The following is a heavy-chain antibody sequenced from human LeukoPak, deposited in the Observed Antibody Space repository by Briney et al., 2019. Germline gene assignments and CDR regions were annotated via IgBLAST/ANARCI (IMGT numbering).Heavy chain of an antibody. D-gene: IGHD3-22*01. V-gene: IGHV4-34*01. CDR3: ARSGYSGYDWFYYYDSSGYPTRYYFDY. Sequence: SETLSLTCAVYGGSFSGYYWSWIRQPPGKGLEWIGEINHSGSTNYNPSLKSRVTISVDTSKNQFSLKLSSVTAADTAVYYCARSGYSGYDWFYYYDSSGYPTRYYFDYWGQGTLVTVSS. CDR1: GGSFSGYY. CDR2: INHSGST. J-gene: IGHJ4*02.